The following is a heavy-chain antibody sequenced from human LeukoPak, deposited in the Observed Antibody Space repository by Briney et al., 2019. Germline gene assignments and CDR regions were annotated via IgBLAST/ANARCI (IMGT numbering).Heavy chain of an antibody. Sequence: ASVKVSCKASGYTFISYDINWVRQATGQGLEWMGWMNPNSGNTGYAQKFQGRVTITRNTSISTAYMELSSLRSEDTAVYYCARASSITIFGVVIDGYWFDPWGQGTLVTVS. CDR3: ARASSITIFGVVIDGYWFDP. J-gene: IGHJ5*02. CDR1: GYTFISYD. D-gene: IGHD3-3*01. CDR2: MNPNSGNT. V-gene: IGHV1-8*03.